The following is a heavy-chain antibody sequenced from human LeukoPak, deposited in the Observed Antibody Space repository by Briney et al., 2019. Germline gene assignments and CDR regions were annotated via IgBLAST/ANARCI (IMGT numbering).Heavy chain of an antibody. V-gene: IGHV3-23*01. J-gene: IGHJ5*02. Sequence: GGSLRLSCAASGFTFSSYAMSWVSQAPGKELEWVSAISGSGGSTYYADSVKGRFTISRDNSKNTLYLQMNSLRAEDTAVYYCVTSKAAGPLDPWGQGTLVTVSS. CDR1: GFTFSSYA. D-gene: IGHD2-15*01. CDR2: ISGSGGST. CDR3: VTSKAAGPLDP.